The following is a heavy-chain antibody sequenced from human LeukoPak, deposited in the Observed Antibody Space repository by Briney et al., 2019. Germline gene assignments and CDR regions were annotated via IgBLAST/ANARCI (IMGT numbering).Heavy chain of an antibody. D-gene: IGHD5-12*01. CDR3: ARLRDGRWLLEY. Sequence: SETLSLTCTVSGDSIISSRYYWGWIRQPPGKGLEWIASIRYSGNTFYNPSFKSRVTISVDTSNNQLSLRLSSVTAADAAVYYCARLRDGRWLLEYWGQGTLATVSS. CDR2: IRYSGNT. CDR1: GDSIISSRYY. J-gene: IGHJ4*02. V-gene: IGHV4-39*01.